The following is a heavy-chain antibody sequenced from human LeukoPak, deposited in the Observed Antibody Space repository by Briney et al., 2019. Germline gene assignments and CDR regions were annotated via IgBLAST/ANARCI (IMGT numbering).Heavy chain of an antibody. CDR3: TTWVGAHFDF. CDR1: GFTFSNYA. D-gene: IGHD1-26*01. Sequence: GGSLRLSCAASGFTFSNYAMHWVRQAPGRGLEWVSTIDGPTFRTHYADSVMGRFTISRDNSKNTLYLQMNSLRAEDAAVYFCTTWVGAHFDFWGQGTLVTVSS. V-gene: IGHV3-23*01. J-gene: IGHJ4*02. CDR2: IDGPTFRT.